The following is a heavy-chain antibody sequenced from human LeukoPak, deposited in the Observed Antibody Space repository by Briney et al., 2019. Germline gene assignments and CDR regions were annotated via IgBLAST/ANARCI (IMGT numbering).Heavy chain of an antibody. CDR1: GFTLSSYW. V-gene: IGHV3-74*01. CDR2: INVDGGTT. D-gene: IGHD1-26*01. J-gene: IGHJ4*02. Sequence: GGSLRLSCAASGFTLSSYWMHWVRQVPGKGLVWVSRINVDGGTTSYADSVKGRFTISRDNAKNTLYLQMNSLRAEDTAVYYCARERYAGGTYFFDYWGQGTLVTVSS. CDR3: ARERYAGGTYFFDY.